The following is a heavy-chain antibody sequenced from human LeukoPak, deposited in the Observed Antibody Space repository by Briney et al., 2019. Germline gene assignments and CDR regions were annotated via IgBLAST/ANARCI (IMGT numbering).Heavy chain of an antibody. CDR1: GVTFSNAW. V-gene: IGHV3-15*01. D-gene: IGHD4-11*01. CDR3: TTEGTTPGAFDI. Sequence: GGSLRLSCAASGVTFSNAWMSWVRQAPGKGLEWVGRIKSKTDGGTTDYLAPVKGRFTISRDDSKTTLYLQMNSLKTEDTAVYYCTTEGTTPGAFDIWGQGTMVTVSS. CDR2: IKSKTDGGTT. J-gene: IGHJ3*02.